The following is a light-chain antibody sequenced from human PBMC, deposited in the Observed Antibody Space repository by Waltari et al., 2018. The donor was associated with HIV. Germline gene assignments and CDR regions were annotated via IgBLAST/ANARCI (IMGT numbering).Light chain of an antibody. J-gene: IGLJ3*02. CDR1: SSNIGSNY. CDR3: STWDDSLSGPV. Sequence: QSVLTQPPSASGTPGQRVAISCSGSSSNIGSNYVYWYQQLPGTAPKVLIYRSNQLPSGVPDRFSCSKSGTAASLAISALRSEDEADYYCSTWDDSLSGPVFGGGTKLTVL. CDR2: RSN. V-gene: IGLV1-47*01.